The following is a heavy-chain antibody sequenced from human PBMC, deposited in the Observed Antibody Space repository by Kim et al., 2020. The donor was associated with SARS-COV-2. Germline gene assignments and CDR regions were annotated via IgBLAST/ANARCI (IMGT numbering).Heavy chain of an antibody. V-gene: IGHV4-34*01. J-gene: IGHJ4*02. CDR3: ARAPGGVAAAGPFDY. Sequence: SETLSLTCAVYGGSFSGYYWSWIRQPPGKGLEWIGEINHSGSTNYNPSLKSRVTISVDTSKNQFSLKLSSVTAADTAVYYCARAPGGVAAAGPFDYWGQGTLVTVSS. CDR2: INHSGST. D-gene: IGHD6-13*01. CDR1: GGSFSGYY.